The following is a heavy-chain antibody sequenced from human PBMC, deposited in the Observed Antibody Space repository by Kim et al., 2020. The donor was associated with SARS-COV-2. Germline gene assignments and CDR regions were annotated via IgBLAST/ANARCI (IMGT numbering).Heavy chain of an antibody. Sequence: SVKVSCKASGGTFSSYAISWVRQAPGQGLEWMGGIIPIFGTANYAQKFQGRVTITADESTSTAYMELSSLRSEDTAVYYCARDQVQLSDYYYYGMDVWGQGTTVTVSS. CDR2: IIPIFGTA. CDR3: ARDQVQLSDYYYYGMDV. CDR1: GGTFSSYA. V-gene: IGHV1-69*13. D-gene: IGHD5-18*01. J-gene: IGHJ6*02.